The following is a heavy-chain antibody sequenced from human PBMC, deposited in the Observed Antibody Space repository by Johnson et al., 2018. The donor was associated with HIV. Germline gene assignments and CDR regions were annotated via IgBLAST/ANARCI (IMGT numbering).Heavy chain of an antibody. V-gene: IGHV3-11*04. CDR2: ISSSGSTI. CDR3: AQEFRLGYPPQIDAFDI. J-gene: IGHJ3*02. CDR1: EFSVSGNY. D-gene: IGHD3-9*01. Sequence: QVQLVESGGGLVKPGGSLRLSRAASEFSVSGNYMTWVRQAPGKGLEWVSYISSSGSTIYYADSVKGRFTISRDNSKNTLYLQMNSLRAEDTAVYYCAQEFRLGYPPQIDAFDIWGQGTMVTVSS.